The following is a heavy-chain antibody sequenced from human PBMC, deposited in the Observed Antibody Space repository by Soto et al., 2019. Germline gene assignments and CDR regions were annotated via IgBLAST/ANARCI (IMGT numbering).Heavy chain of an antibody. CDR2: INPNSGGT. Sequence: GASVKVSCKASGYTFTGYYMHWVRQAPGQGLEWMGWINPNSGGTNYAQKFQGWVTMTRDTSISTAYMELSRLRSDDTAVYFCARGPPAVAAGTIPYYFDYWGQGTLVTVSS. CDR3: ARGPPAVAAGTIPYYFDY. J-gene: IGHJ4*02. CDR1: GYTFTGYY. D-gene: IGHD6-13*01. V-gene: IGHV1-2*04.